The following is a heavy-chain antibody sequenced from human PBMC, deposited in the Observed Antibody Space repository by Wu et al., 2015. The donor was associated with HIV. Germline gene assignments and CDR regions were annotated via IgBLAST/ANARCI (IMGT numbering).Heavy chain of an antibody. CDR3: AREPPSGLYYYMDV. Sequence: QIQLVQSGGELKKPGASVRISCKAHGYTFVNYNINWVRQAPGQGLDWMGWISADDRNTNFTRGRVTLTTDISTNTAYLELRSLRYDDTAIYYCAREPPSGLYYYMDVWGNGTTVTVSS. J-gene: IGHJ6*03. CDR1: GYTFVNYN. D-gene: IGHD2-2*02. CDR2: ISADDRNT. V-gene: IGHV1-18*01.